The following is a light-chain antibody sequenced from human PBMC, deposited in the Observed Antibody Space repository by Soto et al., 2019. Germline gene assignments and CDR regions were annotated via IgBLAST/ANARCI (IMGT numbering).Light chain of an antibody. Sequence: QSALTQPGSVSGSPGQSVTISCTGTSSDVGTYDFVSWYQQHPGKAPRLMIFAVSERPSGVPDRFSGSKSGNTASLTISGLQAEDEAAYYCCLYAVTFYVFRTGTKVTVL. J-gene: IGLJ1*01. CDR2: AVS. V-gene: IGLV2-11*01. CDR1: SSDVGTYDF. CDR3: CLYAVTFYV.